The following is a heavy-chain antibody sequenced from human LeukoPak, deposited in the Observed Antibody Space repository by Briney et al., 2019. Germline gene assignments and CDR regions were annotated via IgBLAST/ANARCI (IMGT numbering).Heavy chain of an antibody. D-gene: IGHD3-10*01. Sequence: GGSLRLSCVVSGFTFSSYAMSWVRQAPGKGLEWVSGISGSGGSTYYADSVKGRFTISRDNTKNTLYLQMNSLRAEDTAVYYCAKPPGAQSYWGQGTLVTVSS. V-gene: IGHV3-23*01. J-gene: IGHJ4*02. CDR1: GFTFSSYA. CDR2: ISGSGGST. CDR3: AKPPGAQSY.